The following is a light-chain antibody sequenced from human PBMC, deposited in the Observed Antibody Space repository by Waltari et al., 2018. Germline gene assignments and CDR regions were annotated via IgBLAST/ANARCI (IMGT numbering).Light chain of an antibody. CDR2: GAS. Sequence: EIVLTQSPGTLSLSPGERATLSCRASQSVSSTYLAWYQQKPGQAPRLLIYGASSRATGIPDRFRGSGSGTDFTLTISRLEPEDFVVYYCQHYDSSLPYTFGQGTKLEIK. V-gene: IGKV3-20*01. CDR3: QHYDSSLPYT. CDR1: QSVSSTY. J-gene: IGKJ2*01.